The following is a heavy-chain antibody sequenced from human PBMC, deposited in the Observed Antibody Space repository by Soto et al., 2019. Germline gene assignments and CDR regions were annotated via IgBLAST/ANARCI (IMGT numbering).Heavy chain of an antibody. J-gene: IGHJ5*02. Sequence: QVQLVESGGGVVQPGRSLRLSCAASGFTFSSYGMHWVRQAPGKGLEWVAVISYDGSNKYYADSVKGRFTISRDNSKNTLYLQMNSLRAEDTAVYYCAKDGKAESYYYGDLYNWFDPWGQGTLVTVSS. D-gene: IGHD4-17*01. V-gene: IGHV3-30*18. CDR2: ISYDGSNK. CDR3: AKDGKAESYYYGDLYNWFDP. CDR1: GFTFSSYG.